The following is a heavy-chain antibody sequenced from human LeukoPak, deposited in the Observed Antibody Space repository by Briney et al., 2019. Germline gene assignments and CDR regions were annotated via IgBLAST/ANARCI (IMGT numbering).Heavy chain of an antibody. CDR3: ARDYDSSGHSSFDY. J-gene: IGHJ4*02. CDR1: GYTFTGYY. CDR2: INPNSGGT. Sequence: ASVKVSCKASGYTFTGYYTHWVRQAPGQGLEWMGRINPNSGGTNYAQKFQGRVTMTRDTSISTAYMELSRLRSDDTAVYYCARDYDSSGHSSFDYWGQGTLVTVSS. V-gene: IGHV1-2*06. D-gene: IGHD3-22*01.